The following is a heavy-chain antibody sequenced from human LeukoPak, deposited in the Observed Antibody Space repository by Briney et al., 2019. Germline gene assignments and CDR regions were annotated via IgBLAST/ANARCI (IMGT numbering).Heavy chain of an antibody. J-gene: IGHJ4*02. D-gene: IGHD1-14*01. CDR3: ATSRTSDY. V-gene: IGHV3-7*03. CDR2: IKQDGSEK. Sequence: GGSLRLSCAASGFTFSSYWMSWVRQAPGKGLEWVSIIKQDGSEKYYVDSVKGRFTISRDNAEKSLYLQMNGLRAEDTAVYYCATSRTSDYWGQGTLVTVSS. CDR1: GFTFSSYW.